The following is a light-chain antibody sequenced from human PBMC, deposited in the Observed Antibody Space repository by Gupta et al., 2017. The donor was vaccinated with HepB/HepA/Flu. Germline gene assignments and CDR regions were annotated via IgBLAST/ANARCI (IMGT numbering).Light chain of an antibody. CDR3: AAWEISLSAQV. CDR1: SNNVGNQG. J-gene: IGLJ2*01. V-gene: IGLV10-54*04. Sequence: AGLTQPPSVSKGLRQPATLTCTGNSNNVGNQGAAWLQQHQGHPPKLLSYKNNNRPSGISERFSASRSGNTASLTITGLQPEDEADYYCAAWEISLSAQVFGGGTKLTVL. CDR2: KNN.